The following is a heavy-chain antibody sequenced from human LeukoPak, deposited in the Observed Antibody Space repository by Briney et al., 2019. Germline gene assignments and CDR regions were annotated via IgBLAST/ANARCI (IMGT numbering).Heavy chain of an antibody. CDR2: IYYSGST. V-gene: IGHV4-59*01. Sequence: SETLSLTSTVSGGSISSYYWSWIRQPPGKGLEWIGYIYYSGSTNYNPSLKSRFTISVDTSKNQFSLKLSSVTAADTAVYYCARREISSGYVYYFDYWGQGTLVTVSS. D-gene: IGHD3-22*01. J-gene: IGHJ4*02. CDR1: GGSISSYY. CDR3: ARREISSGYVYYFDY.